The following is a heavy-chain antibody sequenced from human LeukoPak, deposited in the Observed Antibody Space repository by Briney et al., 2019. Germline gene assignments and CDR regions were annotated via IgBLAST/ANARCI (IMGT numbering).Heavy chain of an antibody. Sequence: HGESLKISCKGSGYSLTSYWIGWVRQMPGKGLEWMGIIYPGDSDTRYSPSFQGQVTISADNSISTAYLQWSSLKASDTAMYYCARHEDYGDYALFDYWGQGTLVTVSS. J-gene: IGHJ4*02. CDR1: GYSLTSYW. CDR2: IYPGDSDT. D-gene: IGHD4-17*01. V-gene: IGHV5-51*01. CDR3: ARHEDYGDYALFDY.